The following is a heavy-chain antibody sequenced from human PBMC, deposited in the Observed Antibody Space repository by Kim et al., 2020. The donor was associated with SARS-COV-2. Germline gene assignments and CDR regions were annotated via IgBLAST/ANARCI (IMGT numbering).Heavy chain of an antibody. J-gene: IGHJ6*02. CDR3: ARWRSSRGGYYYGMDV. V-gene: IGHV3-20*03. Sequence: GKGRFTISRDNAKNSLYLQMNSLRAEDTALYYCARWRSSRGGYYYGMDVWGQGTTVTVSS. D-gene: IGHD6-13*01.